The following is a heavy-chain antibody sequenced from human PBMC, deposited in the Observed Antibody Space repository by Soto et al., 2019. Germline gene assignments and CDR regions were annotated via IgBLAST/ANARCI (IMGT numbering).Heavy chain of an antibody. CDR2: IYYGGST. V-gene: IGHV4-31*01. CDR1: GGSISSGGYY. J-gene: IGHJ4*02. Sequence: QVQLQESGPGLVKPSQTLSLTCTVSGGSISSGGYYWSWTRRHPGKGLEWIGYIYYGGSTYYTPSLKSLVTRSVDTSKNQCSLKLSSVTAADTAVYYCAREPVIWGQGTLVTVSS. CDR3: AREPVI. D-gene: IGHD3-10*01.